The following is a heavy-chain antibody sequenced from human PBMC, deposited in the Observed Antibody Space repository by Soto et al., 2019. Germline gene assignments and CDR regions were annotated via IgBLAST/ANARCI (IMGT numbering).Heavy chain of an antibody. Sequence: SGPTLVNPTQTLTLTCTFSWFSLSTSGMCVSWIRQPPGKALEWLARIDWDDDKYYSTSLKTRLTISKDTSRNQVVLSMTNMDPVDTATYYCARIKVVGSTGFDYWGQGTLVTVPQ. CDR1: WFSLSTSGMC. V-gene: IGHV2-70*11. CDR2: IDWDDDK. D-gene: IGHD3-22*01. CDR3: ARIKVVGSTGFDY. J-gene: IGHJ4*02.